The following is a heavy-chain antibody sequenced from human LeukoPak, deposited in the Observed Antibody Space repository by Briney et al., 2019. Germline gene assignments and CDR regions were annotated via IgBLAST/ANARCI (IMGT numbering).Heavy chain of an antibody. J-gene: IGHJ4*02. CDR3: ARDLAPLVVVITTLDY. V-gene: IGHV3-30*04. CDR1: GFTFSSYA. D-gene: IGHD3-22*01. CDR2: ISYNGNNK. Sequence: GRSLRLSCAASGFTFSSYAMNWVRQAPGKGLEWVALISYNGNNKYYADSVKGRFTISRDNSKNTLFLQMNSLRADDTAVYYCARDLAPLVVVITTLDYWGQGTLVTVSS.